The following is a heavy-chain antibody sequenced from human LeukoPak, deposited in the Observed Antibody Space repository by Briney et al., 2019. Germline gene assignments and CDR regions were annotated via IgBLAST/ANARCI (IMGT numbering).Heavy chain of an antibody. CDR2: FDPEHGET. Sequence: ASVKVSCTFSGHTLTELSMHLVRQAPGKGLEWMGGFDPEHGETIYAQKFQGRVTMTEDTSTDTAYMELSSLRSEDTAVYYCATDWYDSSGYYLVDYWGQGTLVTVSS. CDR3: ATDWYDSSGYYLVDY. D-gene: IGHD3-22*01. V-gene: IGHV1-24*01. J-gene: IGHJ4*02. CDR1: GHTLTELS.